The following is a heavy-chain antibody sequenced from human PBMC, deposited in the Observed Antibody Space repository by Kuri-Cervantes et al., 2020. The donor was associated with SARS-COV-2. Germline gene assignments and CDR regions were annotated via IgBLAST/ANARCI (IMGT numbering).Heavy chain of an antibody. D-gene: IGHD2-21*01. CDR3: ARGIGDMSNFSNWFDP. V-gene: IGHV1-2*04. CDR1: GYTFTGYY. Sequence: ASVKVSCNASGYTFTGYYMHWVRQAPGQGLEWMGWINPNSGGTNYAQKFQGWVTMTRDTSISTAYMELSRLRSDDTAVYYCARGIGDMSNFSNWFDPWGQGTLVTVSS. J-gene: IGHJ5*02. CDR2: INPNSGGT.